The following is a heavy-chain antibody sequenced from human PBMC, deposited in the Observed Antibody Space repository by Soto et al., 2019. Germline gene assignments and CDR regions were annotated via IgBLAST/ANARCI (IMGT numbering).Heavy chain of an antibody. CDR2: INQSGST. V-gene: IGHV4-34*01. J-gene: IGHJ4*02. CDR3: ERTYSSSWSPFEY. CDR1: GGSFSGYY. Sequence: QVQLQQWGAGLLKPSETLSLTCAVYGGSFSGYYWSWIRQPPGKGLEWIGEINQSGSTNYNPSLKSRVTISVDTSKNQFSLKLSSVTAADTAVYYCERTYSSSWSPFEYWGQGALVTVSS. D-gene: IGHD6-13*01.